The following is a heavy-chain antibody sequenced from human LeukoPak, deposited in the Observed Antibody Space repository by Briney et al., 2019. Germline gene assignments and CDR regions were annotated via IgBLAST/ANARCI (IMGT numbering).Heavy chain of an antibody. V-gene: IGHV4-30-4*08. CDR2: IYYSGST. CDR1: GGSISSGDYY. CDR3: ARAFSVDYDSSGYTPWDAFDI. D-gene: IGHD3-22*01. Sequence: SETLSLTCTVPGGSISSGDYYWSWIRQPPGKGLEWIGYIYYSGSTYYNPSLKSRATISVDTSKNQFSLKLSSVTAADTAVYYCARAFSVDYDSSGYTPWDAFDIWGQGTMVTVSS. J-gene: IGHJ3*02.